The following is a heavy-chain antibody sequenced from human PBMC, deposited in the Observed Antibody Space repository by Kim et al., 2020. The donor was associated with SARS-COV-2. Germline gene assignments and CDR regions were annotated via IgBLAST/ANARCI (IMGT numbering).Heavy chain of an antibody. CDR1: GGTFSSYA. CDR2: IIPIFGTA. V-gene: IGHV1-69*13. D-gene: IGHD6-13*01. J-gene: IGHJ4*02. Sequence: SVKVSCKASGGTFSSYAISWVRQAPGQGLEWMGGIIPIFGTANYAQKFQGRVTITADESTSTAYMELSSLRSEDTAVYYCARDLGVAAAGPTDLDYWGQGTLVTVSS. CDR3: ARDLGVAAAGPTDLDY.